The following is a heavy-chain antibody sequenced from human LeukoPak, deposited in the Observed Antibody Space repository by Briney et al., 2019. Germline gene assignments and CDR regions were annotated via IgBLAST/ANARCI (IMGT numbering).Heavy chain of an antibody. CDR2: TRFDGGIK. CDR3: ARWGGTRQYYFDY. D-gene: IGHD1-1*01. J-gene: IGHJ4*02. V-gene: IGHV3-33*01. CDR1: GFIFSDYG. Sequence: PGGSLRLSCAVSGFIFSDYGFHWVRQAPGKGLEWVAVTRFDGGIKQYADSVKGRFTISRDDSKNTLYLQMNSLKSEDTAVYYCARWGGTRQYYFDYWGRGTLVTVSS.